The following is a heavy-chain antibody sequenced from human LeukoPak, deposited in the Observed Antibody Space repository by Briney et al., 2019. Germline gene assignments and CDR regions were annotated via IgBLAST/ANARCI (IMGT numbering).Heavy chain of an antibody. CDR2: ISWDGGST. Sequence: GGSLRLSCAASGFTFDDYTMHWVRQAPGKGLEWVSLISWDGGSTYYADSVKGRFTISRDNSKNSLYLQMNSLRTEDTALYYCAKESGYSYARGHFDYWGQGTLVTVSS. CDR1: GFTFDDYT. J-gene: IGHJ4*02. CDR3: AKESGYSYARGHFDY. V-gene: IGHV3-43*01. D-gene: IGHD5-18*01.